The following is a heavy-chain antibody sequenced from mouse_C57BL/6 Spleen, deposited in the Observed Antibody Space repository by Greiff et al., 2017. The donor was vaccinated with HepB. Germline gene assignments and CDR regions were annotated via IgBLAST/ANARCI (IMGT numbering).Heavy chain of an antibody. D-gene: IGHD2-4*01. CDR1: GFTFSSYA. Sequence: EVQVVESGEGLVKPGGSLKLSCAASGFTFSSYAMSWVRQTPEKRLEWVAYISSGGDYIYYADTVKGRFTISRDNARNTLYLQMSSLKSEDTAMYYCTRYDYDRYAMDYWGQGTSVTVSS. V-gene: IGHV5-9-1*02. CDR3: TRYDYDRYAMDY. J-gene: IGHJ4*01. CDR2: ISSGGDYI.